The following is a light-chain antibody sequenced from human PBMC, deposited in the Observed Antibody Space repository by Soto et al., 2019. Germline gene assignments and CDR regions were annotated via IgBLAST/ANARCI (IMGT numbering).Light chain of an antibody. CDR1: QSVISSY. V-gene: IGKV3-20*01. CDR3: QQYGSSLWT. CDR2: GAS. Sequence: PGERATLSCRASQSVISSYLAWYQQKSGQAPRLFIYGASNRATGIPDRFSGSGSGTDFTLTISRLEPEDFAVYYCQQYGSSLWTLGQGTKVEL. J-gene: IGKJ1*01.